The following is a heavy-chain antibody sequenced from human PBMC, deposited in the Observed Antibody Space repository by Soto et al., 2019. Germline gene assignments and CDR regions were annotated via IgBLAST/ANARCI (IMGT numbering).Heavy chain of an antibody. CDR3: ARDVWFGEHNWFDP. D-gene: IGHD3-10*01. CDR1: GFTFSSYS. CDR2: ISSSSSYI. V-gene: IGHV3-21*01. Sequence: GGSLRLSCAASGFTFSSYSMNWVRQAPGKGLEWVSSISSSSSYIYYADSVKGRFTISRDNAKNSLYLQMNSLRAEDTAVYYCARDVWFGEHNWFDPWGQGTLVTVSS. J-gene: IGHJ5*02.